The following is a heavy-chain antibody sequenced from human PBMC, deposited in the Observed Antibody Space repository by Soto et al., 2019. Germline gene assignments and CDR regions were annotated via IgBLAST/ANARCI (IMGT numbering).Heavy chain of an antibody. Sequence: EVQLLESGGGLVQPGGSLRLTCVGSGFTFRNQDMRWVRQAPGKGLEWVSGISGRGGVTYYADSVKGRFTISRDNSKNTLYLQMHNLRSNDTAMYYCAKDRQFRSYYESAGHYNDWGQGTLVTVSS. CDR1: GFTFRNQD. CDR3: AKDRQFRSYYESAGHYND. J-gene: IGHJ4*02. D-gene: IGHD3-22*01. CDR2: ISGRGGVT. V-gene: IGHV3-23*01.